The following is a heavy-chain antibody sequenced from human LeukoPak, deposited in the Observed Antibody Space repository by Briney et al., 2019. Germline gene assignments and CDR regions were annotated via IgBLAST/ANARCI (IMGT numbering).Heavy chain of an antibody. CDR2: MNPNSGNT. CDR3: ARGRTIWYYFDY. V-gene: IGHV1-8*03. Sequence: GASVKVSCKASGYTFTSYDINWVRQATGQGLEWVGWMNPNSGNTGYAQKFQGRVTITRNTSISTAYMELSSLRSEDTAVYYCARGRTIWYYFDYWGQGTLVTVSS. D-gene: IGHD1-14*01. J-gene: IGHJ4*02. CDR1: GYTFTSYD.